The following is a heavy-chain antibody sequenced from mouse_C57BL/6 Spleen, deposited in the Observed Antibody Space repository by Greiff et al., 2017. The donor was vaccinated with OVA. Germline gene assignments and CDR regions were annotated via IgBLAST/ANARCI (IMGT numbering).Heavy chain of an antibody. CDR3: ARHEYYYYAMDY. Sequence: EVMLVESGGGLVKPGGSLKLSCAASGFTFSSYTMSWVRQTPEKRLEWVATISGGGGNTYYPDSVKGRFTISRDNAKNTLYLQMSSLRSEDTALYYCARHEYYYYAMDYWGQGTSVTVSS. J-gene: IGHJ4*01. D-gene: IGHD2-10*02. CDR2: ISGGGGNT. CDR1: GFTFSSYT. V-gene: IGHV5-9*01.